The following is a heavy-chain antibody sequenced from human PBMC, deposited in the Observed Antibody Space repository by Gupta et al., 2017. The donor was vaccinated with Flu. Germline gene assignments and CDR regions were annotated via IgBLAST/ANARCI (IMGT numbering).Heavy chain of an antibody. J-gene: IGHJ4*02. D-gene: IGHD1-7*01. V-gene: IGHV3-23*01. CDR3: AKKRERCYSPGNSLEY. Sequence: DSVRGRFTVSRDDSKNTLYLQMNSLRDEDTATYFCAKKRERCYSPGNSLEYWGQGALVTVSS.